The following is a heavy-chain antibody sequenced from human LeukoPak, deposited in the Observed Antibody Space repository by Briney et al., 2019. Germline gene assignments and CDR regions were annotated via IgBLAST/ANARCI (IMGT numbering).Heavy chain of an antibody. CDR1: GGSFSGYY. J-gene: IGHJ6*02. V-gene: IGHV4-34*01. D-gene: IGHD1-26*01. CDR3: REERRRTSGSYGMYDYYGMDV. CDR2: INHSGSA. Sequence: PSETLSLTCAVYGGSFSGYYWSWIRQPPGKGLEWIGEINHSGSANYNPSLKSRVTMSIDTSKNHFSLKLISVTVADTAVCYCREERRRTSGSYGMYDYYGMDVWGQGTTVTVSS.